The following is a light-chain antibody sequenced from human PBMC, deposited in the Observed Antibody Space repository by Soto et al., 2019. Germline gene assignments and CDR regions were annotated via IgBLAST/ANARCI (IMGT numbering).Light chain of an antibody. CDR1: TGAVTSGHY. Sequence: QAVVTQEPSLTVSPGGTVTLTCASSTGAVTSGHYPNWFQQKPGQAPRALIYSTGEKHSWTPARFSGSLLGGKAALTLSGVQLEDEAEYYCLLYYGGAQPWVFGGGTKLTVL. CDR2: STG. J-gene: IGLJ3*02. CDR3: LLYYGGAQPWV. V-gene: IGLV7-43*01.